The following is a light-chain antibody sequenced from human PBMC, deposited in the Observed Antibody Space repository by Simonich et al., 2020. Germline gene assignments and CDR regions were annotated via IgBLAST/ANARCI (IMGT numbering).Light chain of an antibody. Sequence: QSALTQPASVSGSPGQSITISCTGTSSDVGGYNYVSWYQQHPGKAPKLRIYDVTTRPSGVSNRFSGSKSGNTASLTISGLQAEDEADYYCSSYTSSRVFGGGTKLTVL. CDR3: SSYTSSRV. V-gene: IGLV2-14*01. CDR1: SSDVGGYNY. J-gene: IGLJ2*01. CDR2: DVT.